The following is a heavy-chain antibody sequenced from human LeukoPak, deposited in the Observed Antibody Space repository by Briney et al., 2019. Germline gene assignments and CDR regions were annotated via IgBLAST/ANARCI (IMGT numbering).Heavy chain of an antibody. V-gene: IGHV3-66*01. CDR3: AKDIVAAAGSDAFDI. D-gene: IGHD6-13*01. CDR1: GFTVSSNY. J-gene: IGHJ3*02. CDR2: FYSGGST. Sequence: GGSLRLSCAASGFTVSSNYMSWVRQAPGKGLGGVSVFYSGGSTYYADSVKGRFTISRDNSKNTLYLQMNSLRAEDTAVYYCAKDIVAAAGSDAFDIWGQGKMVTVSS.